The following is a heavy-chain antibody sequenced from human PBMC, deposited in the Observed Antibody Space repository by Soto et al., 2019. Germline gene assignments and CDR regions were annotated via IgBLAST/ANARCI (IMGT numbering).Heavy chain of an antibody. D-gene: IGHD3-16*01. Sequence: EVQLLESGGGLVQPGGSLRLSCAASGFTFGSYAMNWLRQAPGRGLECVSFTSGSGRTTYYADSVKGRFTVSRDNSKNTLYLQMNSLRAEDTALYYCAKFRGPSYSYYSMDVWGKGTTVTVSS. CDR1: GFTFGSYA. J-gene: IGHJ6*03. CDR2: TSGSGRTT. CDR3: AKFRGPSYSYYSMDV. V-gene: IGHV3-23*01.